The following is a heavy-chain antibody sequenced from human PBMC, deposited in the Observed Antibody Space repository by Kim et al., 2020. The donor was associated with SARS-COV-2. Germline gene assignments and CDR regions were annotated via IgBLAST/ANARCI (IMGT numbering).Heavy chain of an antibody. Sequence: SGYTNYNPSRKSRLTISLDTSKNQFALRLTSGSAADTAVYFWARGRGAADPWGQGILVTVSS. V-gene: IGHV4-34*01. J-gene: IGHJ5*02. D-gene: IGHD3-16*01. CDR2: SGYT. CDR3: ARGRGAADP.